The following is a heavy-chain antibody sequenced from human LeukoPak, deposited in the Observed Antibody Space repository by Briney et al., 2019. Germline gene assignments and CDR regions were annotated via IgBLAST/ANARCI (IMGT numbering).Heavy chain of an antibody. CDR2: LTTDSEYI. CDR3: ARGGVTAIRSDAFDI. CDR1: GFSFSTYD. J-gene: IGHJ3*02. D-gene: IGHD2-21*02. Sequence: ESLRLSCAASGFSFSTYDMNWVRQAPGKGLEWVSSLTTDSEYIYYANSVKGRFTVSRDNAKNSLFLEMNSLRAEDTAVYYCARGGVTAIRSDAFDIWGQGTMVTVSS. V-gene: IGHV3-21*01.